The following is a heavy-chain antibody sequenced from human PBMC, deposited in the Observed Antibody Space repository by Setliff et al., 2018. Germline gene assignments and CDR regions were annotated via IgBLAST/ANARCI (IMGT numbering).Heavy chain of an antibody. Sequence: SETLSLTCAVSGSAISSGHYWGWIRQPPGKGLEWIGSFRPSGKTYYNTSLKSRVTISVDTSKKYFSLKLTSVTAADTAVYYCVRDAGDGYGVDAYAGGGFDIWGQGTVVTVSS. D-gene: IGHD4-17*01. CDR1: GSAISSGHY. CDR2: FRPSGKT. J-gene: IGHJ3*02. CDR3: VRDAGDGYGVDAYAGGGFDI. V-gene: IGHV4-38-2*02.